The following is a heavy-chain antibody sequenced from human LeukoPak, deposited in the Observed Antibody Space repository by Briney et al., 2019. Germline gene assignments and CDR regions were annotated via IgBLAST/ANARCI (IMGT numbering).Heavy chain of an antibody. Sequence: SETLSLTCTVSGGPISSYYWSWIRQPPGKGLEWIGYIYYSGSTNYNPSLKSRVTISVDTSKNQFSLKLSSVTAADTAVYYCARTTTVTTFGYFDYWGQGTLVTVSS. V-gene: IGHV4-59*01. CDR3: ARTTTVTTFGYFDY. CDR1: GGPISSYY. J-gene: IGHJ4*02. D-gene: IGHD4-11*01. CDR2: IYYSGST.